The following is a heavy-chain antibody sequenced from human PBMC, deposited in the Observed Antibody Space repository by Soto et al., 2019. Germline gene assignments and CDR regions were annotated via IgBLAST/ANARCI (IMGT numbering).Heavy chain of an antibody. V-gene: IGHV3-21*01. D-gene: IGHD3-16*01. Sequence: VQLVESGGGLVKPGGSLRLSCAASGFTFSSYSMNWVRQAPGKGLEWVSSISSSSSYIYYADSVKGRFTISRDNAKNSLYLQMNSLRAEDTAVYYCARDSFRAYYYYYMDVWGKGTTVTVSS. CDR1: GFTFSSYS. J-gene: IGHJ6*03. CDR3: ARDSFRAYYYYYMDV. CDR2: ISSSSSYI.